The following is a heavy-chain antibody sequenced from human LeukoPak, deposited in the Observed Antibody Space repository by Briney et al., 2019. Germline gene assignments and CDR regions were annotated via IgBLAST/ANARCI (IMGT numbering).Heavy chain of an antibody. CDR2: ISYDGSNK. D-gene: IGHD1-26*01. CDR1: GFTFSSYA. V-gene: IGHV3-30-3*01. J-gene: IGHJ5*02. CDR3: ARVGATDWFDP. Sequence: GGSLRLSCAASGFTFSSYAMHWVRQAPGKGLEWVAVISYDGSNKYYADSVKGRFTISRDNSKNTLYLQMNSLRAEDTAVYYCARVGATDWFDPWGQGTLVTVSS.